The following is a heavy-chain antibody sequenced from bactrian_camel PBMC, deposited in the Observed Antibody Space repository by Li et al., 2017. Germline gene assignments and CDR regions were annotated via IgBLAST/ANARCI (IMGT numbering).Heavy chain of an antibody. V-gene: IGHV3S28*01. D-gene: IGHD3*01. Sequence: ESGGGSVQAGGSLRLSCAASGYSGSTYRVAWFRQAPGKEREAVAVIYTYNGGTAYADSVKGRFTISQDNAVNTLYLEMNALKPEDTAVYYCAARLACYEDVYRRSDTFGYWGQGTQVTVS. CDR1: GYSGSTYR. CDR3: AARLACYEDVYRRSDTFGY. J-gene: IGHJ6*01. CDR2: IYTYNGGT.